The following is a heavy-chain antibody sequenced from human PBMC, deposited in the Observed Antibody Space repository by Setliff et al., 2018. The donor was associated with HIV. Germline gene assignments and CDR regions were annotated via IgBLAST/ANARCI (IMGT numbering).Heavy chain of an antibody. CDR1: GFSFNAFY. CDR3: ARVEGYCDGVSCYSDYYGMDV. CDR2: INPNSGGT. J-gene: IGHJ6*02. D-gene: IGHD2-15*01. Sequence: ASVKVSCKASGFSFNAFYMHWVRQAPGQGLEYMGWINPNSGGTNYAQKFQGWVTMTSDSSISTAYMELSRLKSDDTAVYYCARVEGYCDGVSCYSDYYGMDVWGQGTTVTVSS. V-gene: IGHV1-2*04.